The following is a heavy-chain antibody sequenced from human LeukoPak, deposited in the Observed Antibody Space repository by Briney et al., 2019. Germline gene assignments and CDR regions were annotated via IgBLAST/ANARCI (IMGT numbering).Heavy chain of an antibody. D-gene: IGHD3-9*01. CDR3: ARSLYGILTGYYAPFDY. Sequence: PGESLKISCKGSGYSFTTYWISWVRQMPGKGLEWMGRIDPSDSYTNYSPSFQGHVTISADKSISTAYLQWSSLKASDTAMYYCARSLYGILTGYYAPFDYWGQGTLVTVSS. J-gene: IGHJ4*02. CDR1: GYSFTTYW. V-gene: IGHV5-10-1*01. CDR2: IDPSDSYT.